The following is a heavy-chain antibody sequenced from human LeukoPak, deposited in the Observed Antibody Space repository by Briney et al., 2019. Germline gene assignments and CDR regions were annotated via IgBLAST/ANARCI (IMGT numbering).Heavy chain of an antibody. CDR3: ARAPYTLRVYNWFDP. J-gene: IGHJ5*02. Sequence: ASVEVSCKASGGTFSSYAISWVRQAPGQGLEWMGGIIPIFGTANYAQKFQGRVTITADESTSTAYMELSSLRSEDTAVYYCARAPYTLRVYNWFDPWGQGTLVTVSS. CDR1: GGTFSSYA. D-gene: IGHD2-2*02. V-gene: IGHV1-69*13. CDR2: IIPIFGTA.